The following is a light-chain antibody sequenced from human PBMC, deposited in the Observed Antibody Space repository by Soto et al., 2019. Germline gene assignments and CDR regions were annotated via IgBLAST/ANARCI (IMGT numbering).Light chain of an antibody. CDR1: QSVSSSY. V-gene: IGKV3-20*01. J-gene: IGKJ2*01. CDR2: GAS. CDR3: QQPLT. Sequence: EIVLTQSPGTLSLSPGERATLSCRASQSVSSSYLAWYQQKPGQAPRLLIYGASSRATGIPDRFSGSGSGTDFTLTISRLEPEDFAVYYCQQPLTFGQGTKLEIK.